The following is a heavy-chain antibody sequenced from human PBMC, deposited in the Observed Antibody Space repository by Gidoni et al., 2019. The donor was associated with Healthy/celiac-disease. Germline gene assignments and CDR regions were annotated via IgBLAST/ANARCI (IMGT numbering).Heavy chain of an antibody. CDR1: GFTFSSYR. CDR2: ISSSSSTI. J-gene: IGHJ4*02. CDR3: ARDPLIDYYDSSGYYDY. D-gene: IGHD3-22*01. Sequence: EVQLVESGGGLVQPGGSLSLSCAASGFTFSSYRMNWVRQAPGKGLEWVSYISSSSSTIYYADSVKGRFTISRDNAKNSLYLQMNSLRDEDTAVYYCARDPLIDYYDSSGYYDYWGQGTLVTVSS. V-gene: IGHV3-48*02.